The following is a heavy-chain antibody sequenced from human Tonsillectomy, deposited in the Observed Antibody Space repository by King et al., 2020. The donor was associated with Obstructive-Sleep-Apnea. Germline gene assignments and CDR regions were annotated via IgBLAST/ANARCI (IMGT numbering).Heavy chain of an antibody. D-gene: IGHD4-17*01. J-gene: IGHJ4*02. CDR3: ARRGTYGENYFDY. CDR1: GYSCTSYW. V-gene: IGHV5-51*01. Sequence: EVQLVESGAEVKKPGESLKISCKGSGYSCTSYWIGWVRQMPGKGLEWMGIIYPGDSDTRYSPSFRGQVTISADKSISTAYLQWSSLRAPDTAMYYCARRGTYGENYFDYWGQGTLVTVSS. CDR2: IYPGDSDT.